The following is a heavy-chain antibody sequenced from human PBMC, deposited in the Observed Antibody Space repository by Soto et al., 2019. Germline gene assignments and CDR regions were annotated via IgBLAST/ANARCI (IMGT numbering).Heavy chain of an antibody. Sequence: QEQLVESGGGLVKPGGSLRLSCAASGFTFSDYYMTWIRQAPGKGLEWVSYISSNEKYRGYTDCVKGRFTISRDNANNSLFLQMNSRGAEDTAVYFWARNYDICTAGIFDRWGQGTRITVSS. CDR3: ARNYDICTAGIFDR. V-gene: IGHV3-11*05. J-gene: IGHJ3*01. D-gene: IGHD3-9*01. CDR1: GFTFSDYY. CDR2: ISSNEKYR.